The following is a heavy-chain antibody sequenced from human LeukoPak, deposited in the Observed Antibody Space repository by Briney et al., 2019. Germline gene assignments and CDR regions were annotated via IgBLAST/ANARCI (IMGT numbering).Heavy chain of an antibody. CDR1: GGSISSYY. CDR2: IYTSGGT. Sequence: SETLSLTCTVSGGSISSYYWSWIRQPAGEGLEWIGRIYTSGGTSYNPSLKSRVTVSVDTSKNQLSLKLSSVTAADTAVYYCARADSTAMPWDYWGQGTLVTVSS. D-gene: IGHD5-18*01. CDR3: ARADSTAMPWDY. V-gene: IGHV4-4*07. J-gene: IGHJ4*02.